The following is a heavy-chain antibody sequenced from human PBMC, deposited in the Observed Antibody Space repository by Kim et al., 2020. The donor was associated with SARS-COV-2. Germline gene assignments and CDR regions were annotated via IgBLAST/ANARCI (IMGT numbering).Heavy chain of an antibody. V-gene: IGHV5-51*01. CDR3: SRLNPVPHYYRSSGTDY. CDR2: IYPGDSDT. J-gene: IGHJ4*02. CDR1: GYSFTSYW. Sequence: GESLKISCKGSGYSFTSYWIGWVRQMPGKGLEWMGLIYPGDSDTRYSLSFQGQGTISADKSISTAYLQRTSLKASDTAMYYCSRLNPVPHYYRSSGTDYWGQGTLVTVSS. D-gene: IGHD3-22*01.